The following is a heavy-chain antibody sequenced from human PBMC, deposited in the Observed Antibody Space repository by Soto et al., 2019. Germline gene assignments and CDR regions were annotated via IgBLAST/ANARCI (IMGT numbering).Heavy chain of an antibody. D-gene: IGHD2-15*01. V-gene: IGHV1-2*04. Sequence: GASVKVSCKASGYTFTGYYMHWVRQAPGQGLEWMGWINPNSGGTNYAQKFQGWVTMTRDTSISTAYMELSRLRSDDTAVYYCARGYCSGGSCYFHFDYWGQGTLVTVSS. CDR3: ARGYCSGGSCYFHFDY. J-gene: IGHJ4*02. CDR1: GYTFTGYY. CDR2: INPNSGGT.